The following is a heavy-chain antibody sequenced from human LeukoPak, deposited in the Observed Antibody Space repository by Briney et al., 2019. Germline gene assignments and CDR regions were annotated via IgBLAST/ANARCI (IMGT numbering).Heavy chain of an antibody. J-gene: IGHJ4*02. V-gene: IGHV3-30*18. CDR1: GFTFSSYG. D-gene: IGHD1-20*01. Sequence: GGSLRLSCVGSGFTFSSYGIHWVRQAPGKGLEWVAVISSDGSNQYYSDSVKGRFTISRDNSKNTVDLQMNSLRTEDTAMYFCGKGIAGSFAAGNYWGQGTLVTVSS. CDR2: ISSDGSNQ. CDR3: GKGIAGSFAAGNY.